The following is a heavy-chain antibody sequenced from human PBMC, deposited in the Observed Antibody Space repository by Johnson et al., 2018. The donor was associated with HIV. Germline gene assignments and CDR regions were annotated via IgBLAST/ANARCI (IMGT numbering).Heavy chain of an antibody. CDR3: AKDMSRVVTPWAVSFDI. CDR1: GFTFSNYD. D-gene: IGHD4-23*01. CDR2: ISYDVSNK. V-gene: IGHV3-30*18. Sequence: VHLVESGGGVVQPGGSLRPSCAASGFTFSNYDMHWVRQAPGKGLEWVAVISYDVSNKYYADSVKGRFTISRDNAKISLSLQMDSLRAEDTAVYYCAKDMSRVVTPWAVSFDIWGQGTMVTVSS. J-gene: IGHJ3*02.